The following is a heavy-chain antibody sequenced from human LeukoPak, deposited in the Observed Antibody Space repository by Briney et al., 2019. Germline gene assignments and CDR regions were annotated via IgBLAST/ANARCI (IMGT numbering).Heavy chain of an antibody. CDR3: AREGSGSYFKHFDY. Sequence: PSETLSLTCAVCGGSFSVYYWTWIRQPPGKGLEWIGEINHSGSTNYSPSLKSRVTISVDTSKNQFSLKLSSVTAADTAVYYCAREGSGSYFKHFDYWGQGTLVTVSS. CDR1: GGSFSVYY. D-gene: IGHD3-10*01. V-gene: IGHV4-34*01. J-gene: IGHJ4*02. CDR2: INHSGST.